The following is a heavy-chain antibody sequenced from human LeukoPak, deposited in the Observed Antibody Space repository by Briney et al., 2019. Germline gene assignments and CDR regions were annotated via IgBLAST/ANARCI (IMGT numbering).Heavy chain of an antibody. CDR2: INGDGSRI. Sequence: GGSLRLSCSASGFTFSSTWMQWVRQAPGKGLVWVSLINGDGSRIGYADSVKGRFTISRDNAKNTLSLEMNSLRVEDTAIYYCVPADKQWGQGTLVTVSS. CDR1: GFTFSSTW. J-gene: IGHJ4*02. V-gene: IGHV3-74*01. CDR3: VPADKQ.